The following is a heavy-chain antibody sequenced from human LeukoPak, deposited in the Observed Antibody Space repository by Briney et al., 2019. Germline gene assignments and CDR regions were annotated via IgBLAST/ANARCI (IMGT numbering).Heavy chain of an antibody. CDR1: GYTFTGYY. V-gene: IGHV1-2*02. Sequence: ASVKVSCKASGYTFTGYYMHWVRQAPGQGLEWMGWINPNSGGTNYAQKFQGRVTMTRDTSISTAYMGLSRLRSEDTAVYYCARVRLPDQDAFDIWGQGTMVTVSS. CDR3: ARVRLPDQDAFDI. J-gene: IGHJ3*02. CDR2: INPNSGGT.